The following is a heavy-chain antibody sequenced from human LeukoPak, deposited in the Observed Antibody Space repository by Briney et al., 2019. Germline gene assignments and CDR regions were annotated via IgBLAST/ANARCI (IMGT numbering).Heavy chain of an antibody. D-gene: IGHD3-10*01. CDR1: GGSISSGDYY. J-gene: IGHJ3*02. V-gene: IGHV4-30-4*01. CDR2: IYYSGST. Sequence: PSETLSLTCTVSGGSISSGDYYWSWIRQPPGKGLEWIGYIYYSGSTYYNPSLKGRVTISADTSKNQFSLKLSSVTAADTAVHYCARGPRGDAFDIWGQGTKVTVSS. CDR3: ARGPRGDAFDI.